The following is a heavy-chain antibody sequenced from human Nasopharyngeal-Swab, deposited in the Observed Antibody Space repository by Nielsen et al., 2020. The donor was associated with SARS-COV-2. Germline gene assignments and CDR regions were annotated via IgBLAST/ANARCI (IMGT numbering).Heavy chain of an antibody. CDR1: GYTFTSYY. Sequence: ASVKVSCKASGYTFTSYYMHWVRQAPGQGLEWMGIINPSGGSSSYAQKFQGRVTMTRDTSTSTVYMELSSLRSEDTAVYYCARESVNDAFDIWGQGTMVTVSS. CDR3: ARESVNDAFDI. V-gene: IGHV1-46*01. J-gene: IGHJ3*02. CDR2: INPSGGSS.